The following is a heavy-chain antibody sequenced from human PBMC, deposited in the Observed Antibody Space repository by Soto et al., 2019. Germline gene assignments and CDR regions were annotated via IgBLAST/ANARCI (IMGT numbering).Heavy chain of an antibody. Sequence: EVQLVDSGGGLVQPGGSLRLSCAASGFIFSNYVMSWVRQAPGKGLEWVSSISDSGGTSYYADSVKGRFNISRDNSKNTPYLQMNSLRADDTAIYYCANRPRALLTFDYWGQGTLVTVSS. CDR2: ISDSGGTS. D-gene: IGHD1-26*01. CDR3: ANRPRALLTFDY. CDR1: GFIFSNYV. V-gene: IGHV3-23*04. J-gene: IGHJ4*02.